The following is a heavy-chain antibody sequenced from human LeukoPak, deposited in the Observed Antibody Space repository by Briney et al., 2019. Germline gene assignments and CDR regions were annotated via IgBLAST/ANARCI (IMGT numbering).Heavy chain of an antibody. J-gene: IGHJ2*01. CDR1: GFTFNLYG. V-gene: IGHV3-23*01. CDR2: ISGSGAGT. Sequence: GGSLRLSCAASGFTFNLYGMTWVRQAPGKGLEWVSGISGSGAGTYYADSVKGRFTISRDNFKNALFLQMNSLRAEDTAVYFCAKLGTYWYFDLWGRGTLVTVSS. D-gene: IGHD7-27*01. CDR3: AKLGTYWYFDL.